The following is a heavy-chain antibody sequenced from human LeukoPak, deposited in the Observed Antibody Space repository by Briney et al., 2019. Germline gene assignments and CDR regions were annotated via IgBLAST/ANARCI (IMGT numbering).Heavy chain of an antibody. CDR2: INPNSGGT. Sequence: GASVKVSCKASGYTFTGYYKHWVRQAPGQGLEWMGWINPNSGGTNYAQKFQGRVTMTRDTSISTAYMELSRLRSDDTAVYYCARDVPGTTLPHAFDIWGLGTMVTVSS. J-gene: IGHJ3*02. V-gene: IGHV1-2*02. CDR3: ARDVPGTTLPHAFDI. D-gene: IGHD1-7*01. CDR1: GYTFTGYY.